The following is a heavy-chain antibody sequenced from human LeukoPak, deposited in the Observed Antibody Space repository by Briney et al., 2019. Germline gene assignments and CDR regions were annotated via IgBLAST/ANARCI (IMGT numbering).Heavy chain of an antibody. CDR1: GYTFTSYY. D-gene: IGHD1-26*01. CDR3: ARGESNWFDP. J-gene: IGHJ5*02. V-gene: IGHV1-46*01. CDR2: INPSGGST. Sequence: GASVKVSCKASGYTFTSYYMHWVRQAPGQGLEWMGIINPSGGSTSYAQKLQGRVTMTTDTSTSTAYMELRSLRSDDTAVYYCARGESNWFDPWGQGTLVTVSS.